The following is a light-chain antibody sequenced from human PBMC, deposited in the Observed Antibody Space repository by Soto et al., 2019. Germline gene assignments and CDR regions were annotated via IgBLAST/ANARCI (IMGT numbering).Light chain of an antibody. CDR2: EAS. J-gene: IGKJ5*01. CDR1: QTVSSS. CDR3: QLSQQRSNWPPVT. V-gene: IGKV3-11*01. Sequence: EIVWTQSPATLSLSPGERATLAFMASQTVSSSLAWYQQKPGQAPRLLIYEASNRATGIPARFSGSGSGADFTLTISSLEPEDFAVYYCQLSQQRSNWPPVTFGQGTRLEIK.